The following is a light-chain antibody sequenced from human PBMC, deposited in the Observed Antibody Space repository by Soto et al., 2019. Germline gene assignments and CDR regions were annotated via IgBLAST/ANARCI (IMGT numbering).Light chain of an antibody. J-gene: IGKJ4*01. Sequence: DIQMTQSPSSLSASVGDRVTITCRASQGISNFLAWYQHKPGKVPKLLIYAASTLQSGVPSRFSGSGSGTDFTLTIRSLQPEDVATYYCQTYNSAPSLTFGGGTKVEIK. CDR3: QTYNSAPSLT. CDR1: QGISNF. V-gene: IGKV1-27*01. CDR2: AAS.